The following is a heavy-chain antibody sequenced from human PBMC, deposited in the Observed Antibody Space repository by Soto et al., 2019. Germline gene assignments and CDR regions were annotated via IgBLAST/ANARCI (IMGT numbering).Heavy chain of an antibody. Sequence: QVQLVQSGAEVKKPGSSVKVSCKASGGTFSSYAISWVRQAPGQGLEWMGGIIPIFGTANYAQKFQGRVTITADESTSTAYMELSSLRSEDTAVYYCARGRKLGPPIVVVTDDAFDIWGQGTMVTVSS. CDR1: GGTFSSYA. V-gene: IGHV1-69*12. J-gene: IGHJ3*02. D-gene: IGHD2-21*02. CDR2: IIPIFGTA. CDR3: ARGRKLGPPIVVVTDDAFDI.